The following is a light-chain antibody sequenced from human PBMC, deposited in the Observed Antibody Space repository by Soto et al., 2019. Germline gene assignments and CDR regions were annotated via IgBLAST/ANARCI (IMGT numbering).Light chain of an antibody. CDR2: EVS. V-gene: IGLV2-14*01. CDR1: SSDVGGYNY. Sequence: QSALTQPASVSGSPGQSITISCTGTSSDVGGYNYVSWYQQHPGKAPKLMIYEVSNRPSGVSNRFSGSKSGNTASLTISGLQAEDGGDYYCSSYTSSSTLLVFGGGTKLTVL. CDR3: SSYTSSSTLLV. J-gene: IGLJ3*02.